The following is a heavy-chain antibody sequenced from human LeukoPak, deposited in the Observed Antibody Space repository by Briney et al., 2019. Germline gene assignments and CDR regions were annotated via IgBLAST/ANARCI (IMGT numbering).Heavy chain of an antibody. D-gene: IGHD1-1*01. CDR1: GGSFSGYY. CDR2: INHSGST. CDR3: ARGTTGTTDVYYYYMDV. Sequence: PSETLSLTCAVYGGSFSGYYWSWIRQPPGKGLEWIGEINHSGSTNYNPSLKSRVTISVDTSKNQFSLKLSSVTAADTAVYYCARGTTGTTDVYYYYMDVWGKGTTVTVSS. V-gene: IGHV4-34*01. J-gene: IGHJ6*03.